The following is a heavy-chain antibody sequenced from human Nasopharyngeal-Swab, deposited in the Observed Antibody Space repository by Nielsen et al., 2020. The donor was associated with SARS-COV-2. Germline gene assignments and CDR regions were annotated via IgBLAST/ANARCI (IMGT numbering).Heavy chain of an antibody. CDR3: ARDAGPKGYSYGYGVDV. CDR2: SYSSGST. V-gene: IGHV4-59*01. Sequence: SETLSLTCIASGDSISSYYWSWIRQPPGKGLEWTGYSYSSGSTNYNPSLKSRVTISVDTSKNQFSLKLSSVTAADTAVYYCARDAGPKGYSYGYGVDVWGQGTTVTVSS. J-gene: IGHJ6*02. D-gene: IGHD5-18*01. CDR1: GDSISSYY.